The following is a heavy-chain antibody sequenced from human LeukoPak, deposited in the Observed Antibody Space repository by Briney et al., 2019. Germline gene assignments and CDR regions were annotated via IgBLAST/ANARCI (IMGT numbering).Heavy chain of an antibody. CDR1: GFTFSSYA. CDR3: AKVGNVLRYFDWGRSMFDY. Sequence: GGSLRLSCAASGFTFSSYAMSWVRQAPGKGLEWVSAISGSGGSTYYADSVKGRFTISRDNSKNTLYLQMNSLRAEDTAVYYCAKVGNVLRYFDWGRSMFDYWGQGTLVTVSS. D-gene: IGHD3-9*01. V-gene: IGHV3-23*01. J-gene: IGHJ4*02. CDR2: ISGSGGST.